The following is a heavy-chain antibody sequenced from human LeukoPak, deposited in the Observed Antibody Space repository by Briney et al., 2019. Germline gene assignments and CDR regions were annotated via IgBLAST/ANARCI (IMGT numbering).Heavy chain of an antibody. V-gene: IGHV3-23*01. CDR1: GFTFSSYA. CDR3: AKDQIQLWLIDY. D-gene: IGHD5-18*01. J-gene: IGHJ4*02. Sequence: GGSLRLSCAASGFTFSSYAMSWVRQAPGKGLEWVSGIRGSGGSTYYADSVKGRFTISRDNSKNTLFLQMNSLRAEDTAVYYCAKDQIQLWLIDYWGQGTLVTVSS. CDR2: IRGSGGST.